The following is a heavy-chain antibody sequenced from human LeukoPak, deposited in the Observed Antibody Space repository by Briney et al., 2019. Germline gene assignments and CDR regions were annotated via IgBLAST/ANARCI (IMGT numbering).Heavy chain of an antibody. J-gene: IGHJ6*02. Sequence: PGGSLRLSCAASGFTFSSYAMSWVRQAPGKGLEWVSAISGSGGSTYYADSVKGRFTISRDNSKNTLYLQMNSLRAEDTAVYYCAKGGRLGIGFGMDVWGQGTTVTVSS. CDR2: ISGSGGST. CDR1: GFTFSSYA. CDR3: AKGGRLGIGFGMDV. D-gene: IGHD7-27*01. V-gene: IGHV3-23*01.